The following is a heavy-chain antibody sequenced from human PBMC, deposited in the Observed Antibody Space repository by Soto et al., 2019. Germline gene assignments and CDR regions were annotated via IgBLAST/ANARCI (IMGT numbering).Heavy chain of an antibody. CDR2: IYYSGNT. CDR1: GGYISGSTSY. V-gene: IGHV4-39*01. J-gene: IGHJ4*02. Sequence: SETLSLTCTVSGGYISGSTSYWGWIRQPPGKGLEWIGNIYYSGNTYYHPSLKSRLTISVDTSKNQFSLRLYSVTAADTAVYYCVRGPYNYNSRYFDYWGQGTLVTVSS. D-gene: IGHD1-1*01. CDR3: VRGPYNYNSRYFDY.